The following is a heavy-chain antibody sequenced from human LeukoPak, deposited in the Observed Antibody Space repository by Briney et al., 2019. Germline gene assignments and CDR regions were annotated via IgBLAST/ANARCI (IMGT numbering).Heavy chain of an antibody. CDR3: ASPGNYDFWSPYED. J-gene: IGHJ4*02. D-gene: IGHD3-3*01. Sequence: SETLSLTCTVSGGSISTYSWCWVRQAAGKRLEWIGCFYTSGTTNYNPSLTSRVAMSVDTSKNQFSLRLSSVTAADTAVYYCASPGNYDFWSPYEDWGQGSLVTVSS. V-gene: IGHV4-4*07. CDR2: FYTSGTT. CDR1: GGSISTYS.